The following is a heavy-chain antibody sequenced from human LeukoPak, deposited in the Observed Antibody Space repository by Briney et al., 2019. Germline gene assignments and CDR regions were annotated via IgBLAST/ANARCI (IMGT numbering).Heavy chain of an antibody. CDR1: GFTFSDQS. V-gene: IGHV3-48*04. Sequence: GGSLRLSCAASGFTFSDQSMNWVRQAPGKGLEWVSYISSSGSTIYYADSVKGRFTISRDNAKNSLYLQMNSLRAEDTAVYYCARDQGQQENYWGQGTLVTVSS. J-gene: IGHJ4*02. CDR2: ISSSGSTI. D-gene: IGHD6-13*01. CDR3: ARDQGQQENY.